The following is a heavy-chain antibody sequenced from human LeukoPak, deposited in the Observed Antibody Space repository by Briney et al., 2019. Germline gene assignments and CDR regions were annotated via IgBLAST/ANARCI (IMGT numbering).Heavy chain of an antibody. Sequence: ASVKVSCKASGYTFTSYGISWVRQAPGQGLEWMGWISAYNGNTNYAQKLQGRVTMTTDTSTSTAYMELRSLRSDDTAVYYCARSPNYDFWSGFSLSFWYYYMDVWGKGTTVTVSS. V-gene: IGHV1-18*01. CDR1: GYTFTSYG. J-gene: IGHJ6*03. CDR3: ARSPNYDFWSGFSLSFWYYYMDV. D-gene: IGHD3-3*01. CDR2: ISAYNGNT.